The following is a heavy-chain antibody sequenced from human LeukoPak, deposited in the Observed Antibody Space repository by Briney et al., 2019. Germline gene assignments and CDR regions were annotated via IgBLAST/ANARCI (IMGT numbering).Heavy chain of an antibody. CDR1: GGSFSGYY. Sequence: SETLSLTRAVYGGSFSGYYWSWIRQPPGKGLEWIGEINHSGSTNYDPSLKSRVTISVDTSKNQFSLKLSSVTAADTAVYYCASLRGSFFYWGQGTLVTVSS. D-gene: IGHD1-26*01. CDR2: INHSGST. CDR3: ASLRGSFFY. J-gene: IGHJ4*02. V-gene: IGHV4-34*01.